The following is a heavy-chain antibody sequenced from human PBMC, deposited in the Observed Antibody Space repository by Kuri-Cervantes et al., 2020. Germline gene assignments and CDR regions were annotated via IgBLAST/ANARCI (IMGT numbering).Heavy chain of an antibody. V-gene: IGHV4-59*13. CDR1: GGSTSSYY. CDR3: ARGSGWYGY. D-gene: IGHD6-19*01. CDR2: IYYSGST. Sequence: SETLSLTCTVSGGSTSSYYWSWIRQPPGKGLEWIGYIYYSGSTNYNPSLKSRVTISVDTSKNQFSLKLSSVTAADTAVYYCARGSGWYGYWGQGTLVTVSS. J-gene: IGHJ4*02.